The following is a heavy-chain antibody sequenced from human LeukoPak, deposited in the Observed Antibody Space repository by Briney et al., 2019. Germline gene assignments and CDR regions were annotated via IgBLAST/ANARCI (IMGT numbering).Heavy chain of an antibody. J-gene: IGHJ4*02. CDR2: ISSGSTYI. Sequence: PGGSLRLSCAASGFTLSSYSMNWVRQAPGKGLEWVSSISSGSTYIYYADSVKGRFTISRDNRKNSLYLQMNSLRTEDTALYYCTKDRYCTSTSCPTDHWGQGTLVTVSS. CDR3: TKDRYCTSTSCPTDH. CDR1: GFTLSSYS. V-gene: IGHV3-21*04. D-gene: IGHD2-2*01.